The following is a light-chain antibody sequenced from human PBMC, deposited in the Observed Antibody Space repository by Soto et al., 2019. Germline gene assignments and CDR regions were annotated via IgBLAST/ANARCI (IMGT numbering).Light chain of an antibody. Sequence: DIKITQSPSSLSGFVGATVKITFRSIQSISSYLNWYQQKPGKAPKLLIYAASSLQSGVPSRFSGSGSGTDFTLTISSLQPEDFATYSCKQSYSTPRTFGKGTKVDIK. CDR1: QSISSY. CDR3: KQSYSTPRT. V-gene: IGKV1-39*01. CDR2: AAS. J-gene: IGKJ1*01.